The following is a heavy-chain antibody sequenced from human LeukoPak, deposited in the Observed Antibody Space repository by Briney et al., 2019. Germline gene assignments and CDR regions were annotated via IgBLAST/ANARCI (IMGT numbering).Heavy chain of an antibody. D-gene: IGHD2-8*02. CDR1: GSTFSSYW. Sequence: GGSLRLSCAASGSTFSSYWMHWVRQAPGKGLVWVSRINSDGSSTSYADSVRGRFTISRDNSKSTLPLQMNSLRAEGTAIYYCATYRQVLLPFESWGQGTLVTVSS. CDR3: ATYRQVLLPFES. V-gene: IGHV3-74*01. CDR2: INSDGSST. J-gene: IGHJ4*02.